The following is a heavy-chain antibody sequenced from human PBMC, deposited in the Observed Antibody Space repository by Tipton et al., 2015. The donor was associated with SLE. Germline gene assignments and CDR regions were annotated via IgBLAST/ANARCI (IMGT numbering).Heavy chain of an antibody. J-gene: IGHJ4*02. CDR3: ARDGIGYCSSTSCYASDY. CDR1: GFTVSSNY. CDR2: IYSGGTT. V-gene: IGHV3-53*01. Sequence: SLRLSCAASGFTVSSNYMSWVRQAPGKGLEWVSVIYSGGTTYYADSVKGRFTISRDNSKNTLYLQMNSLRAEDTAVYYCARDGIGYCSSTSCYASDYWGQGTLVTVSS. D-gene: IGHD2-2*01.